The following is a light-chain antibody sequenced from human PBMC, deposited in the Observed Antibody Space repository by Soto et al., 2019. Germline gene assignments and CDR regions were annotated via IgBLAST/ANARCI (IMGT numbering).Light chain of an antibody. Sequence: QSVLTQPASVSGSPGQSITISCTGTSSDVGGYNYVSWYQQHPGKAPKLVIYGVSYRPSGVSGRFSGSKFQNTASLTISGLQPEDEAAYYCSSYRSGSVVLFGGGTKVTVL. V-gene: IGLV2-14*01. CDR1: SSDVGGYNY. J-gene: IGLJ3*02. CDR3: SSYRSGSVVL. CDR2: GVS.